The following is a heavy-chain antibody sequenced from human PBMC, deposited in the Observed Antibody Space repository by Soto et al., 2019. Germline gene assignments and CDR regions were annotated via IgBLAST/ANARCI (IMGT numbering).Heavy chain of an antibody. V-gene: IGHV4-39*01. CDR3: ARHLVVDSSKWFDP. Sequence: SDTLSLTWPVSGVSISRSSYSWGRPRQPPVKGLEWIGSIYYSGSTYYNPSLKSRVTISVDTSKNQFSLKLSSVTAADRDVYYCARHLVVDSSKWFDPWGQGTLVTVSS. CDR2: IYYSGST. CDR1: GVSISRSSYS. J-gene: IGHJ5*02. D-gene: IGHD3-22*01.